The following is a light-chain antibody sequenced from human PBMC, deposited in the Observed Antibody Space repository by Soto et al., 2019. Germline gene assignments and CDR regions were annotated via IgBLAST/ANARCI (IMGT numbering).Light chain of an antibody. J-gene: IGLJ1*01. Sequence: QSVLTQPPSVSGAPGERVTISFTGSSSNIGAGYDVHWYQQLQVTAPKLLIYGNSNRPSGVPDRFSGSKSGTSASLAITGLQAEDEADSYCQSYDSSLSGDVFGPGT. V-gene: IGLV1-40*01. CDR2: GNS. CDR3: QSYDSSLSGDV. CDR1: SSNIGAGYD.